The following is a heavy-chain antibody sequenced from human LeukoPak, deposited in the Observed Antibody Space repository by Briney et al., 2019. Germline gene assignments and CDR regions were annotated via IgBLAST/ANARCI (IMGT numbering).Heavy chain of an antibody. D-gene: IGHD3-22*01. V-gene: IGHV3-48*04. Sequence: PGGSLRLSCAASGFTFSSYSMNWVRQAPGQGLECISYISHSGSSIKYADSVKGRFTISRDNAKSSLYLQMNSLRVEDTAVYFCARGGTYYDSSGLNYFDSWGQGTLVTVSS. J-gene: IGHJ4*02. CDR3: ARGGTYYDSSGLNYFDS. CDR2: ISHSGSSI. CDR1: GFTFSSYS.